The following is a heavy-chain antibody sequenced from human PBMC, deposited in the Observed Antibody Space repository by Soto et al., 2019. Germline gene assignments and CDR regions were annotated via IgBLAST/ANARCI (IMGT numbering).Heavy chain of an antibody. CDR3: AYGNHSYYFDY. CDR2: IWHDGSDK. Sequence: QVQLVESGGGVVQPGRSLKLSCVASGFTFSSYGMHWVRQAPGKGLEWVAVIWHDGSDKYYGDSVKGRFTISRDNSKNTLSLQMKTLRAEDTAVYYCAYGNHSYYFDYWGQGTLVTVSS. D-gene: IGHD3-10*01. CDR1: GFTFSSYG. V-gene: IGHV3-33*01. J-gene: IGHJ4*02.